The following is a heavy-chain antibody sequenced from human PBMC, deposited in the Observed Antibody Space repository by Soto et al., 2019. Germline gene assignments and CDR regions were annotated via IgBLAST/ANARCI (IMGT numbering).Heavy chain of an antibody. D-gene: IGHD5-12*01. J-gene: IGHJ2*01. Sequence: EVQLLESGGGLVQPGGSLRLSCAASGFTFSSYAMSWVRQAPGKGLEWVSAISGSGGSTYYADSVKGRFTISRDNSKNTLYLQMNSLRAEDTAVYYCASQDGDYRDGYNAYYGYFDLWGRGTLVTVSS. CDR2: ISGSGGST. CDR3: ASQDGDYRDGYNAYYGYFDL. CDR1: GFTFSSYA. V-gene: IGHV3-23*01.